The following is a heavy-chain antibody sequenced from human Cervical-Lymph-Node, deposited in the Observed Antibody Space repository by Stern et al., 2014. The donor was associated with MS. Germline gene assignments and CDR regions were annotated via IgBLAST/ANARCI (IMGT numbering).Heavy chain of an antibody. CDR2: IDPSDSYT. CDR3: ARHWVAAAPFDY. J-gene: IGHJ4*02. Sequence: VQLVVSGAGVKKPGESLTISCKGSGYRFTDYWISWVRQMPGNGLEWVGRIDPSDSYTTYSPSFQGHVTISADRSISTAFLQWDSLETSDTALYFCARHWVAAAPFDYWGQGSLVTVSS. D-gene: IGHD6-6*01. V-gene: IGHV5-10-1*01. CDR1: GYRFTDYW.